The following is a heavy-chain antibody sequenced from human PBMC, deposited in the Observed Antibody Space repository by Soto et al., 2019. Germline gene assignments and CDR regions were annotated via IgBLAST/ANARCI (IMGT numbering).Heavy chain of an antibody. Sequence: RASVKVSCKASGGTFSSYAISWVRQAPGQGLEWMGGIIPIFGTANYAQKFQGRVTITADESTSTAYMELSSLGSEDTAVYYCARGSTSCMDVWGQGTTVTVSS. CDR2: IIPIFGTA. CDR3: ARGSTSCMDV. V-gene: IGHV1-69*13. D-gene: IGHD2-2*01. J-gene: IGHJ6*02. CDR1: GGTFSSYA.